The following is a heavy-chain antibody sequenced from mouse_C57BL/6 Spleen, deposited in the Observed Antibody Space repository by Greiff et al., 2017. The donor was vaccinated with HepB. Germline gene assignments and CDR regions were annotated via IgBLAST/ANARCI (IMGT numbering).Heavy chain of an antibody. D-gene: IGHD2-1*01. Sequence: EVQLQQSGPGLVKPSQSLSLTCSVTGYSITSGYYWNWIRQFPGNKLEWMGYISYDGSNNYNPSLKNRISITRDTSKNQFFLKLNSVTTEDTATYYCAAYGNYEDYAMDYWGQGTSVTVSS. CDR3: AAYGNYEDYAMDY. CDR1: GYSITSGYY. CDR2: ISYDGSN. J-gene: IGHJ4*01. V-gene: IGHV3-6*01.